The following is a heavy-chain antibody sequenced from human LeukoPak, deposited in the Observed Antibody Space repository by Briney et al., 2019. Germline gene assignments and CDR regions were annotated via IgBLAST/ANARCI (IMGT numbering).Heavy chain of an antibody. V-gene: IGHV1-69*04. CDR1: GGTFSSYA. J-gene: IGHJ5*02. CDR3: ARGGTTDWFDP. Sequence: GASVKVSCKASGGTFSSYAISWVRQAPGQGLEWMGRIIPILGIANYAQKLQGRVTMTTDTSTSTAYMELRSLRSDDTAVYYCARGGTTDWFDPWGQGTLVTVSS. D-gene: IGHD1-26*01. CDR2: IIPILGIA.